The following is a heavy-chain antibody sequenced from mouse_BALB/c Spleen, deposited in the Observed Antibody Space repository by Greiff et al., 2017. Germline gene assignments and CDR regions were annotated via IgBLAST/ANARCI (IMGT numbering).Heavy chain of an antibody. CDR1: GFTFSSYG. CDR3: SRHDIITTDQAWFAD. D-gene: IGHD1-1*01. Sequence: DVMLVESGGDLVKPGGSLKLSCAASGFTFSSYGMSWVRQTPDKRLEWVATISSGGSYTYYPDSVKGRFTISRDNAKNTLYLQMSSLKSEDTAMYYCSRHDIITTDQAWFADWGQGTLVTVSA. V-gene: IGHV5-6*02. J-gene: IGHJ3*01. CDR2: ISSGGSYT.